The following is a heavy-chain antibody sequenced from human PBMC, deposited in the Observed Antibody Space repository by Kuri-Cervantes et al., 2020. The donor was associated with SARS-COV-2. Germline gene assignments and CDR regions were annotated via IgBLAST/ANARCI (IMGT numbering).Heavy chain of an antibody. CDR1: GYTFTSYG. D-gene: IGHD6-13*01. Sequence: SVNVSCKDSGYTFTSYGISWVRQAPGQGLEWMGWISAYNGNTNYAQKLQGRVTMTTDTSTSTAYMELRSLRSEDTAVYYCAREVIAAAARGSLTWFGPWGQGTLVTVSS. CDR2: ISAYNGNT. J-gene: IGHJ5*02. V-gene: IGHV1-18*01. CDR3: AREVIAAAARGSLTWFGP.